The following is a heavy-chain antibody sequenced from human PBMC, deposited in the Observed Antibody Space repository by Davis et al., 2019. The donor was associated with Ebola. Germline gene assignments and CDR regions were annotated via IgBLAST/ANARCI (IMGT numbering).Heavy chain of an antibody. J-gene: IGHJ4*02. CDR3: ARGRYSGYDFGY. V-gene: IGHV4-59*12. CDR2: IYYSGST. Sequence: MPSETLSLTCTVSGGSISSYYWSWIRQPPGKGLEWIGYIYYSGSTNYNPSLQSRVTISVDTSKNQFPLKLSSVTAADTAVYYCARGRYSGYDFGYWGQGTLVTVSS. D-gene: IGHD5-12*01. CDR1: GGSISSYY.